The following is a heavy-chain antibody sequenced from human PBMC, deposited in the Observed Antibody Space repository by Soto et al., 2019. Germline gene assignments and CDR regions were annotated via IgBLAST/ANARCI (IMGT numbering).Heavy chain of an antibody. CDR1: GFTFSSYD. D-gene: IGHD1-7*01. J-gene: IGHJ4*02. V-gene: IGHV3-64*01. CDR3: VRRVSGNYDY. Sequence: EVQPAESGGGMVQPGGSLRLSCVASGFTFSSYDMHWVRQAPGKGLEYVSSISSNGGTTYYGNSVKGRFTISRDNSKNTLYLQMGSLRAEDMAVYYCVRRVSGNYDYWGQGTLVTVSS. CDR2: ISSNGGTT.